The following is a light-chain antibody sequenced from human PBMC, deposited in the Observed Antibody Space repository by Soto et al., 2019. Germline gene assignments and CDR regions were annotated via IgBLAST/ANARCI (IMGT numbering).Light chain of an antibody. V-gene: IGKV1-5*03. J-gene: IGKJ2*02. CDR1: QSISSW. Sequence: DIQMTQSPSTLSASVGDRVTITCRASQSISSWLAWYQQKPGKAPKLLIYKASSLESGVPSRFIGSGSGTEFTLTISSLQPDDFATYYCQQYNSYSPWTFGQGTKLEIK. CDR2: KAS. CDR3: QQYNSYSPWT.